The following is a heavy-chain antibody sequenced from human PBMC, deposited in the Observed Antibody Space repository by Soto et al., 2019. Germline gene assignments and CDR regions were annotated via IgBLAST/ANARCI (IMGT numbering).Heavy chain of an antibody. V-gene: IGHV3-74*01. D-gene: IGHD4-17*01. CDR1: GFTFSRYW. Sequence: PGGSLRVSCAASGFTFSRYWMNWVRQAPGRGLEWVSRIDSDGSGTSYADSVEGRFTISRDNAKNTVYLQMNSLRADDTAAYYCVRDDYGFDYWGQGTLVTVSS. CDR2: IDSDGSGT. CDR3: VRDDYGFDY. J-gene: IGHJ4*02.